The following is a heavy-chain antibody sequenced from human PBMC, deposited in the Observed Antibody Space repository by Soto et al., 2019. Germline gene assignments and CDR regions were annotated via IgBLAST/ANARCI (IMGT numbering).Heavy chain of an antibody. CDR3: ARTSYCGGDCYAPYYYYYGMDV. D-gene: IGHD2-21*02. Sequence: GASVKVSCKASGGTFSSYAISWVRQAPGQGLEWMGGIIPIFGTANYAQKFQGRVTITADESTSTAYMELSSLRSEDTAVYYCARTSYCGGDCYAPYYYYYGMDVWGQGTTVTVSS. CDR1: GGTFSSYA. CDR2: IIPIFGTA. J-gene: IGHJ6*02. V-gene: IGHV1-69*13.